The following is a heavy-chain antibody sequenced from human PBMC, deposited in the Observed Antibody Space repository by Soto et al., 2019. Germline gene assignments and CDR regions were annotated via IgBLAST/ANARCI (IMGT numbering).Heavy chain of an antibody. CDR2: INHSGST. D-gene: IGHD3-10*01. Sequence: SETLSLTCAVYGGSFSGYYWSWIRQPPGKGLEWIGEINHSGSTNYNPSLKSRVTISVDTSKNQFSLKLSSVTAADTAVYYCARGWRRVVNYGSGSGPPYYYYCMDVWGQGTTVT. CDR3: ARGWRRVVNYGSGSGPPYYYYCMDV. CDR1: GGSFSGYY. J-gene: IGHJ6*02. V-gene: IGHV4-34*01.